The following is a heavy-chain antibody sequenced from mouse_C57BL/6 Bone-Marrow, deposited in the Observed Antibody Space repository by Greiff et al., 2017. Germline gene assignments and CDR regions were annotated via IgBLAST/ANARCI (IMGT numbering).Heavy chain of an antibody. CDR2: ISDGGSYT. V-gene: IGHV5-4*01. CDR3: ARDYYGSSYGAY. J-gene: IGHJ3*01. CDR1: GFTFSSYA. D-gene: IGHD1-1*01. Sequence: DVMLVESGGGLVKPGGSLKLSCAASGFTFSSYAMSWVRQTPEKRLEWVATISDGGSYTYSPDNVKGRFTISRDNAKNNLYLQMSHLKSEDTAMYYCARDYYGSSYGAYWGQGTLVTVSA.